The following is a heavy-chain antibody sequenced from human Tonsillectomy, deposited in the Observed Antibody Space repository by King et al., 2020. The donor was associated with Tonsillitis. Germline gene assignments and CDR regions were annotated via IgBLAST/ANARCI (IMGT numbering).Heavy chain of an antibody. CDR3: AKDRRAAHPRIFDY. CDR2: IRYDGSNK. J-gene: IGHJ4*02. V-gene: IGHV3-30*02. CDR1: GFTFSSYG. Sequence: VQLVESGGGVVQPGGSLRLSCAASGFTFSSYGMHWVRQAPGKGLEWVAFIRYDGSNKYYADSVKGRFTISRDNSKNTLYLQMNSLGAEDTAVYYCAKDRRAAHPRIFDYWGQGTLVTVSS. D-gene: IGHD2/OR15-2a*01.